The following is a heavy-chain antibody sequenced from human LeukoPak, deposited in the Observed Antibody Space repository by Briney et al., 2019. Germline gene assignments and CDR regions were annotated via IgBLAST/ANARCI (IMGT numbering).Heavy chain of an antibody. CDR3: ARGSSSWSLDY. CDR1: GGSFSGYY. V-gene: IGHV4-34*01. D-gene: IGHD6-13*01. CDR2: INHSGST. Sequence: PSETLSLTCAVYGGSFSGYYWSWIRQPPGKGLEWIGEINHSGSTNYNPSLKSRVTISVDTSKSQFSLKLSSVTAADTAVYYCARGSSSWSLDYWGQGTLVTVSS. J-gene: IGHJ4*02.